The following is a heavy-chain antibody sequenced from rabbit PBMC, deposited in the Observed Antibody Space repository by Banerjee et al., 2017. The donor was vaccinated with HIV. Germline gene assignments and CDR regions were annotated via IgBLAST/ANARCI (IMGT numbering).Heavy chain of an antibody. CDR3: ARDLGGYGGYGDL. CDR2: IDSGDGST. D-gene: IGHD7-1*01. J-gene: IGHJ4*01. CDR1: GFTFSSYYW. Sequence: QEQLEESGGGLVQPEGSLALTCTASGFTFSSYYWMSWVRQAPGKGPEWIAWIDSGDGSTYYASWAKGRFTISKTSSTTVTLQMTSLTAADTATYFCARDLGGYGGYGDLWGPGTLVTVS. V-gene: IGHV1S45*01.